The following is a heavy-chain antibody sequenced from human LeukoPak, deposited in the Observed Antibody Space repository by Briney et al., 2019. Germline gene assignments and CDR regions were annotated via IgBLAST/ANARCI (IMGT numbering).Heavy chain of an antibody. J-gene: IGHJ3*02. V-gene: IGHV3-7*04. CDR1: GFTFSGYW. D-gene: IGHD3-3*01. CDR2: IKQDESEK. Sequence: GGSLRLSCAASGFTFSGYWMHWVRQAPGKGLEWVANIKQDESEKYYVDSVKGRFSISRDNAKNSLYLQMNSLRAEDTAEYYCARVGFYAFDIWGQGTKVTVSS. CDR3: ARVGFYAFDI.